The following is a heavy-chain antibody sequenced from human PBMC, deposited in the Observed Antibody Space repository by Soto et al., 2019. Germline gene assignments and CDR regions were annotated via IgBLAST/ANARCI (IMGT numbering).Heavy chain of an antibody. V-gene: IGHV3-15*01. CDR1: GLNLSHPW. CDR3: TTGIYYDILTGYHNVAY. Sequence: EVQLEESGGGLGKPGGSLRLSCAASGLNLSHPWMTWVRQAAGKGLEWVGRIKSNTDGGTADYAAPVKGRFTISRDDSKNTVYLQRNSLKTEDTAVYYCTTGIYYDILTGYHNVAYWGQGTLVTVSS. CDR2: IKSNTDGGTA. D-gene: IGHD3-9*01. J-gene: IGHJ4*02.